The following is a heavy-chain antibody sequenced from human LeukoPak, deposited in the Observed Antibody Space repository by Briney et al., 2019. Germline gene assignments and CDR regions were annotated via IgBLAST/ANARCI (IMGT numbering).Heavy chain of an antibody. D-gene: IGHD6-13*01. J-gene: IGHJ4*02. CDR2: IWSDGSNR. Sequence: QPGGSLRLSCATSGFTFSHYGMHWVRQAPGKGLEGVAVIWSDGSNRYYGDAVKGRFTSSRDNFQRTVYLQMTSLRAEDTAVYYCARAGADLTSWLSAAGTFLDRWGQGTLVTVSS. V-gene: IGHV3-33*01. CDR1: GFTFSHYG. CDR3: ARAGADLTSWLSAAGTFLDR.